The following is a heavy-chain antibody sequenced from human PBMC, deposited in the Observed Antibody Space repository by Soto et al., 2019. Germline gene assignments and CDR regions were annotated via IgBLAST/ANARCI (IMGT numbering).Heavy chain of an antibody. CDR2: IFYSGST. CDR3: ARLYGLDAFDF. D-gene: IGHD3-16*02. Sequence: SETLSLTCTVSGGSISSYYWSWIRQPPGKGLEWVGYIFYSGSTNYNPSLKSRVTISVDTSKNQFSLKLSSVTAADTAVYYCARLYGLDAFDFWGQGTMVTVSS. J-gene: IGHJ3*01. V-gene: IGHV4-59*08. CDR1: GGSISSYY.